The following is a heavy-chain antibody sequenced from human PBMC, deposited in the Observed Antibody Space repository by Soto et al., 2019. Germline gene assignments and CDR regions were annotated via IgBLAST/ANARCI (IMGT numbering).Heavy chain of an antibody. D-gene: IGHD2-15*01. Sequence: GESLKISCKGSGYSFTSYWIGWVRQMPGKGLELMGIIDPGDSDTRYSPSFQGQVSISADKSISTAYLQWSSLKASDTAMYYCAIALYCRGGSCYRVLAFDIWGQGTMVTVSS. CDR2: IDPGDSDT. J-gene: IGHJ3*02. CDR3: AIALYCRGGSCYRVLAFDI. CDR1: GYSFTSYW. V-gene: IGHV5-51*01.